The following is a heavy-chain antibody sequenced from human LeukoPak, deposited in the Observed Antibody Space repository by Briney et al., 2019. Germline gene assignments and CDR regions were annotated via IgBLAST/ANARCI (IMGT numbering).Heavy chain of an antibody. CDR3: ARDRTQDY. CDR2: ISSSGRTI. V-gene: IGHV3-48*03. J-gene: IGHJ4*02. CDR1: GFTFSTYE. Sequence: GGSLRLSCAASGFTFSTYEMNWVRQAPGKGREGVSYISSSGRTIHYADSVKGRFTISRDNAKNSLYLQMNSLRAEDTAVYYCARDRTQDYWGQGTLVTVSS.